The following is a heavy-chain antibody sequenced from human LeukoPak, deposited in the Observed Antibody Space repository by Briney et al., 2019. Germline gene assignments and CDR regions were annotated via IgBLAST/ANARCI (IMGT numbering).Heavy chain of an antibody. CDR2: IYSGGST. D-gene: IGHD5-24*01. J-gene: IGHJ4*02. CDR3: ARAQLNVEMATYYFDY. V-gene: IGHV3-53*01. Sequence: GGSLRLSCAASGFTVSSNYMSWVRQAPGKGLEWVSVIYSGGSTYYADSVKGRFTISRDNSKNTLYLQMNSLRAGDTAVYYCARAQLNVEMATYYFDYWGQGTLVTVSS. CDR1: GFTVSSNY.